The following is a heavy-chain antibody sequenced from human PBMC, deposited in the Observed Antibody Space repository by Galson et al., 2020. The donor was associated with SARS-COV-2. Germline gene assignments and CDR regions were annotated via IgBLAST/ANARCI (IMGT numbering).Heavy chain of an antibody. D-gene: IGHD4-17*01. CDR1: GYTFTSYD. CDR3: ARGPLYGDYD. Sequence: GESLKISCKASGYTFTSYDINWVRQATGQGLEWMGWMNPNSGNTGYAQKFQGRVTMTRNTSISTAYMELSSLRSEDTAVYYCARGPLYGDYDWGQGTLVTVSS. V-gene: IGHV1-8*01. CDR2: MNPNSGNT. J-gene: IGHJ4*02.